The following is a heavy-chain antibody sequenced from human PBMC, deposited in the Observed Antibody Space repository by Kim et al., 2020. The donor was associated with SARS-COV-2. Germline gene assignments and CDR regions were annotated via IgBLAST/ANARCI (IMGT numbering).Heavy chain of an antibody. D-gene: IGHD1-26*01. CDR2: ISYDGSNK. CDR1: GFTFSSYA. CDR3: ARDRSSWTYSGSYYYY. V-gene: IGHV3-30-3*01. J-gene: IGHJ4*03. Sequence: GGSLRLSCAASGFTFSSYAMHWVRQAPGKGLEWVAVISYDGSNKYYADSEKGRFTISRDNSKNTLSLQMNSLRAEDTAVYYCARDRSSWTYSGSYYYYWG.